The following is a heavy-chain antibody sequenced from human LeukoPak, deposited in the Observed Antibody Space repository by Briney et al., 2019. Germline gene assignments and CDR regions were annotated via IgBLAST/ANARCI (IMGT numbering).Heavy chain of an antibody. CDR3: ARQSGLWFGELGY. CDR2: IYHSGST. CDR1: GYSISSGYY. D-gene: IGHD3-10*01. V-gene: IGHV4-38-2*02. J-gene: IGHJ4*02. Sequence: SETLSLTCTVSGYSISSGYYWGWIRQPPGKGLEWIGSIYHSGSTYYNPSLKSRVTISVDTSKNQFSLKLSSVTAADTAVYYCARQSGLWFGELGYWGQGTLVTVSS.